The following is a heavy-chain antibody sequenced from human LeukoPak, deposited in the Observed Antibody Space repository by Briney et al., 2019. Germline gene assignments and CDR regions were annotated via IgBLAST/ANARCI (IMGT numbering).Heavy chain of an antibody. D-gene: IGHD1-26*01. Sequence: KTSETLSLTCAVYGGSFSDYYWRWVRQPPGKGVGWDGEINHSGSTNYNPSLTSRVTISVDTSKNQFSLNLSSVTAADTAVYYCARGLGGSYYRLDYWGQGTLVTVSS. CDR3: ARGLGGSYYRLDY. CDR1: GGSFSDYY. CDR2: INHSGST. V-gene: IGHV4-34*01. J-gene: IGHJ4*02.